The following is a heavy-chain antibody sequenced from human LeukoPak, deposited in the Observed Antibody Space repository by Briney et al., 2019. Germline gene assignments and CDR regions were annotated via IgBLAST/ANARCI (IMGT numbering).Heavy chain of an antibody. D-gene: IGHD3-22*01. Sequence: GASVTVSCKASGYTFTSYYMHWVRQAPGQGLEWMGIINPSGGSTSYAQKFQGRVTMTRDTSTSTVYMELSSLRSEDTAVYYCARVGGSGYYRYYFDYWGQGTLVTVSS. J-gene: IGHJ4*02. V-gene: IGHV1-46*01. CDR1: GYTFTSYY. CDR3: ARVGGSGYYRYYFDY. CDR2: INPSGGST.